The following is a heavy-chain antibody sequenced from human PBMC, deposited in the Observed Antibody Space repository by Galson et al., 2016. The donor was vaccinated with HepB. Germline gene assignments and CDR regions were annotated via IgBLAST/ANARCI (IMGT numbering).Heavy chain of an antibody. D-gene: IGHD3-22*01. CDR1: GGSISSTNYY. CDR2: IYYSGST. Sequence: LTCTVSGGSISSTNYYWGWIRQPPGKGLEWIGSIYYSGSTYYNPSLKSRVNTSVDTSKTQFSLKLGSVTAADTAVYYCARLSIYYDSSGYYYGESRAFDYWGQGTLVTASS. CDR3: ARLSIYYDSSGYYYGESRAFDY. V-gene: IGHV4-39*01. J-gene: IGHJ4*02.